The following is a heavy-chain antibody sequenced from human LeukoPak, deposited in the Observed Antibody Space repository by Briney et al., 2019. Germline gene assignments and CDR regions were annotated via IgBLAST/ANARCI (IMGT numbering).Heavy chain of an antibody. CDR2: IYYSGST. J-gene: IGHJ5*02. CDR3: ARLDYDFWSGYYPKLISWFDP. CDR1: GGSISSSSYY. D-gene: IGHD3-3*01. Sequence: TPSETLSLTCTVSGGSISSSSYYWGWIRQPPGKGLEWIGSIYYSGSTYYNPSLKSRVTISVDTSKNQSSLKLSSVTAADTAVYYCARLDYDFWSGYYPKLISWFDPWGQGTLVTVSS. V-gene: IGHV4-39*01.